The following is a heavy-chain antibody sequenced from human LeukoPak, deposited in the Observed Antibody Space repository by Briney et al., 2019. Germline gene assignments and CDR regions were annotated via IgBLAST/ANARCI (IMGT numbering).Heavy chain of an antibody. D-gene: IGHD3-10*01. CDR1: GGSISSYH. CDR3: ARGRYYYGSGSYYNPHYFDY. Sequence: SETLSLTCTVSGGSISSYHWSWIRQPPGKGLEWIGYIYYSGSTNYNPSLKSRVTISVDTSKNQFSLKLSSVTAADTAVYYCARGRYYYGSGSYYNPHYFDYWGQGTLVTVSS. J-gene: IGHJ4*02. V-gene: IGHV4-59*01. CDR2: IYYSGST.